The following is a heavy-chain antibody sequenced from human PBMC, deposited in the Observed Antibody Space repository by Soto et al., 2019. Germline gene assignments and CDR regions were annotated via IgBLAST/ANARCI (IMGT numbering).Heavy chain of an antibody. V-gene: IGHV1-2*02. J-gene: IGHJ6*02. CDR1: GYTFTAYY. D-gene: IGHD3-10*02. CDR2: INPKFGDT. Sequence: QVQLVQSGAEVKEPGDSVRVSCEASGYTFTAYYIHWVRQAPGQGLEWMGWINPKFGDTTYAQDFQGRVSMTRDMSISTVYMELSSLTSDDTAISCCARNMDYYYGRGSGNGHGVWGQGTTVTVFS. CDR3: ARNMDYYYGRGSGNGHGV.